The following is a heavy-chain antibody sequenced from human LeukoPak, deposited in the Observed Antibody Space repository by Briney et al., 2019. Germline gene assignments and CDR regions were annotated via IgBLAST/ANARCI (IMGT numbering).Heavy chain of an antibody. J-gene: IGHJ4*02. CDR3: ATDPAAGTIFDY. CDR1: GASISSGSYY. D-gene: IGHD6-13*01. CDR2: IYASGST. V-gene: IGHV4-61*02. Sequence: KPSETLSLTCTVSGASISSGSYYWTWIRQPAGKGLEWIGRIYASGSTNYNPSLKGRVTISVDTSKNQFSLKLSSVTAADTAVYYCATDPAAGTIFDYWGQETLVTVSS.